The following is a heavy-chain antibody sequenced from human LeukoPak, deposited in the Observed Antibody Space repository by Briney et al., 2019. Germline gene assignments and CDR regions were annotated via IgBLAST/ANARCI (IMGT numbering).Heavy chain of an antibody. CDR1: GFSLSTSGMR. D-gene: IGHD1-7*01. Sequence: SGPALVKPTQTLTLTCTFSGFSLSTSGMRVSWIRQPPGKALKWLTRIDWDDDKFYSTSLKTRLTISKDTSKNQVVLTMTNMDPVDTATYYCAASPGTTGERDYWGQGTLVTVSS. V-gene: IGHV2-70*04. CDR3: AASPGTTGERDY. CDR2: IDWDDDK. J-gene: IGHJ4*02.